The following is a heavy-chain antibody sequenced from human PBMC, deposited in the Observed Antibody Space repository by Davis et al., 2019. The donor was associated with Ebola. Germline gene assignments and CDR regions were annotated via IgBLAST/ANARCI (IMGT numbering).Heavy chain of an antibody. CDR3: ARVHYDFWSGYFVDV. CDR1: GYSISSGYY. Sequence: SETLSLTCTVSGYSISSGYYWGWIRQPPGKGLEWIGSIYHSGSTYYNPSLKSRVTISVDTSKNQFSLKLSSVTAADTAVYYCARVHYDFWSGYFVDVWGKGTTVTVSS. V-gene: IGHV4-38-2*02. D-gene: IGHD3-3*01. CDR2: IYHSGST. J-gene: IGHJ6*04.